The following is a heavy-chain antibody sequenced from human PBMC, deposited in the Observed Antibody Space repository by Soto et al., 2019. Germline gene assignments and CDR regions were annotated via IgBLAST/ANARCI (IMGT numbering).Heavy chain of an antibody. J-gene: IGHJ4*02. CDR2: IWYDGSNK. CDR3: ARRFIDGYLDY. CDR1: GFTFSSYG. Sequence: QVQLVESGGGVVQPGRSLSLSCAASGFTFSSYGMHWVRQAPGKGLEWVAVIWYDGSNKYYADSVKGRFTISRDNSKNTLYLQMISLRAEDTAVYYCARRFIDGYLDYWGQGALVTVSS. D-gene: IGHD2-2*03. V-gene: IGHV3-33*01.